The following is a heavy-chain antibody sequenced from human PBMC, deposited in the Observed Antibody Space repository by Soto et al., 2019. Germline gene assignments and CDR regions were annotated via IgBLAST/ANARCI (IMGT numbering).Heavy chain of an antibody. CDR1: SAYIYNHN. CDR2: MYSSGTP. J-gene: IGHJ4*02. Sequence: PSETLSLTCTISSAYIYNHNWTWIRQPPGKGLEWLGYMYSSGTPDYNPSLASRITMSRDTNTNHFSLRPTSVTAADTAVYFCARSYWDYSFFDYWSQGLQVTVSS. V-gene: IGHV4-59*11. CDR3: ARSYWDYSFFDY. D-gene: IGHD4-4*01.